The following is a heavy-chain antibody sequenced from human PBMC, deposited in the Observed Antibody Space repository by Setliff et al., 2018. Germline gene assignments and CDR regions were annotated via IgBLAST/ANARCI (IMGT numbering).Heavy chain of an antibody. CDR2: IYHSGST. V-gene: IGHV4-39*07. D-gene: IGHD3-9*01. Sequence: PSETLSLTCTVSGGSISSSSYYWGWIRQPPGKGLEWIGSIYHSGSTNYNPSLKSRVTISVDTSKNQFSLKLSSVTAADTAVYYCARTLYDYDILTGPGYYFDYWGQGTLVTVSS. J-gene: IGHJ4*02. CDR1: GGSISSSSYY. CDR3: ARTLYDYDILTGPGYYFDY.